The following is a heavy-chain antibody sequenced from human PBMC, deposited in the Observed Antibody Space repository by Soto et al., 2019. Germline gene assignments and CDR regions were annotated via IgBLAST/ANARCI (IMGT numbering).Heavy chain of an antibody. V-gene: IGHV4-59*01. Sequence: KSSETLSLTCTVSGASMNNYYGSWVRQPPGKGLEWIGYMYYSGGSNSNPSLKGRVTISVDTSKNQISLKLTSVTAADTAVYYCVRSGHSFGGVMWGQGTLVTVSS. CDR2: MYYSGGS. CDR1: GASMNNYY. J-gene: IGHJ4*02. CDR3: VRSGHSFGGVM. D-gene: IGHD3-16*01.